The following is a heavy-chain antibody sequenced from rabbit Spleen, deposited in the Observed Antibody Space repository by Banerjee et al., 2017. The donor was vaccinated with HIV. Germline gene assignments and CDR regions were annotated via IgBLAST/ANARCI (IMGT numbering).Heavy chain of an antibody. D-gene: IGHD1-1*01. J-gene: IGHJ4*01. Sequence: GLEWIASINSFTGRPVYATWAKGRFTVSKASWTTVTLQMTSLTAADTASYFCARDLVAVIGWNFNLWGQGTLVTVS. CDR3: ARDLVAVIGWNFNL. V-gene: IGHV1S40*01. CDR2: INSFTGRP.